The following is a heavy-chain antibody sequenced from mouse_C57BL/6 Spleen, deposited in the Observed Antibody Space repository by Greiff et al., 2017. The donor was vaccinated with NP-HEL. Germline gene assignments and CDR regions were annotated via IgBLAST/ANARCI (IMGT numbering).Heavy chain of an antibody. J-gene: IGHJ4*01. V-gene: IGHV1-82*01. CDR3: ARSTAQATGYAMDY. CDR2: IYPGDGDT. CDR1: GYAFSSSW. Sequence: VQQSGPELVKPGASVKISCKASGYAFSSSWMNWVKQRPGKGLEWIGRIYPGDGDTNYNGKFKGKATLTADKSSSTAYMQLSSLTSEDSAVYFCARSTAQATGYAMDYWGQGTSVTVSS. D-gene: IGHD3-2*02.